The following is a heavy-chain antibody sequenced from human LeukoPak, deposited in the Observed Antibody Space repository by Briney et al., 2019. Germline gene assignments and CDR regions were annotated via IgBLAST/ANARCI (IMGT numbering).Heavy chain of an antibody. CDR2: IYLYGTT. Sequence: SETLSLTCSVSIGSISSSKWWSWVRQSPVKGLEWIGEIYLYGTTNYNPSFTSRVTMSVDRSRNKFSLKLTSVTAADTAVYYCARQKGEQRGRDYYFNGLDVWGPGTTVIVSS. J-gene: IGHJ6*02. D-gene: IGHD1/OR15-1a*01. CDR1: IGSISSSKW. CDR3: ARQKGEQRGRDYYFNGLDV. V-gene: IGHV4-4*02.